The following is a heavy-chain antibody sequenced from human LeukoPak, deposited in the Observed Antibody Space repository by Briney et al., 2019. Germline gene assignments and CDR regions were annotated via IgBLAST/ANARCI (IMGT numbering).Heavy chain of an antibody. V-gene: IGHV3-23*01. Sequence: GGSLRLSCAASGFTFSSYAMSWVRQAPGKGLEWVSAISGSGGSTYYADSVKGRFTISRDNSKNTLYLQMDSLRAEDTAVYYCAKSALSTVVLSRGFDYWGQGTLVTVSS. CDR3: AKSALSTVVLSRGFDY. CDR2: ISGSGGST. D-gene: IGHD4-23*01. CDR1: GFTFSSYA. J-gene: IGHJ4*02.